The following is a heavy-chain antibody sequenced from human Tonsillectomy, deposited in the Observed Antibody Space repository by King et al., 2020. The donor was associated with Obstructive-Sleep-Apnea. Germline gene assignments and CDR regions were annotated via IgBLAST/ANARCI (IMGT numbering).Heavy chain of an antibody. D-gene: IGHD7-27*01. J-gene: IGHJ3*02. CDR1: GGSISSYY. CDR2: IYYSGST. V-gene: IGHV4-59*01. Sequence: QVQLQESGPGLVKPSETLSLTCTVFGGSISSYYWSWIRQPPGKGLEWIGYIYYSGSTNYNPSLKSRVTISVDTSKNQFSLKLSSVTAADTAVYYCARAKLGEDAFDIWGQGTMVTVSS. CDR3: ARAKLGEDAFDI.